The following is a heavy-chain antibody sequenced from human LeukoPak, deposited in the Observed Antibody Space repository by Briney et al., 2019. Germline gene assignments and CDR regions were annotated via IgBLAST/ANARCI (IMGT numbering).Heavy chain of an antibody. CDR1: GGSISSSSYY. CDR2: IYYSGST. CDR3: ARGIVVVPPYFDY. J-gene: IGHJ4*02. Sequence: PSETLSLTCTVSGGSISSSSYYWGWIRQPPGKGLEWIGSIYYSGSTYYNPSLKSRVTISVDTSKNQFSLKLSSVTAADTAVYYCARGIVVVPPYFDYWGQGTLVTVSS. V-gene: IGHV4-39*01. D-gene: IGHD3-22*01.